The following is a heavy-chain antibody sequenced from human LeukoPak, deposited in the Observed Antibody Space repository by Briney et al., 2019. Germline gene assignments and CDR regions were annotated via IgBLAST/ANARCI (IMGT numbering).Heavy chain of an antibody. CDR2: IYHSGSP. CDR3: ARVNINNWHSCDY. Sequence: SGTLSLTCAVSGGSISSNNWWGWVRQPPGKGLEWIGEIYHSGSPNYNPSLKSRVTISVDKSRNHFSLNLSSVTAADTAVYYCARVNINNWHSCDYWGQGTLVTVS. J-gene: IGHJ4*02. CDR1: GGSISSNNW. V-gene: IGHV4-4*02. D-gene: IGHD1-1*01.